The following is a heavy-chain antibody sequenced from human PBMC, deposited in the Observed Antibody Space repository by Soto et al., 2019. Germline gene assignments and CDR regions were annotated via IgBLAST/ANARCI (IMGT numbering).Heavy chain of an antibody. Sequence: SETLSLTCTVSGGSISSRGDYWGWIRQPPGKGLEWIGTIYYSGSTYYNPSLKSRVTISVDTSKNQFSLKLSSVTAADTAVYYCATRNWFDPWGQGTLVTVS. V-gene: IGHV4-39*01. CDR1: GGSISSRGDY. CDR2: IYYSGST. J-gene: IGHJ5*02. CDR3: ATRNWFDP.